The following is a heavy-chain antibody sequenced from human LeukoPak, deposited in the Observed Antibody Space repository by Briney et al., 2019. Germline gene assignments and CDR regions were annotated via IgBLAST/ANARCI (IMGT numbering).Heavy chain of an antibody. D-gene: IGHD3-3*01. V-gene: IGHV4-31*03. CDR2: IYYSGST. J-gene: IGHJ6*03. CDR1: GGSISSGGYY. Sequence: SQTLSLTCTVSGGSISSGGYYWSWIRQHPGKGLEWIGYIYYSGSTYYNPSLKSRVTISVDTSKNQFSLKLSSVTAADTAAYYCARLEDVFGVETSYMDVWGKGTTVTVSS. CDR3: ARLEDVFGVETSYMDV.